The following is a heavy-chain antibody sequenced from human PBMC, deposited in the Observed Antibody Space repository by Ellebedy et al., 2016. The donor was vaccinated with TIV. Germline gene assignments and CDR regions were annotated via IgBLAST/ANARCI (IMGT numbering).Heavy chain of an antibody. Sequence: SETLSLXXTVSGGSIGSYFWSWIRQPPGKGLEWIGYIYYSGSTNYNPSLKSRVTISVDTSKNQFSLKLSSVTAADTAVYYCARWGIWFGDLFGWFDPWGQGTLVTVSS. V-gene: IGHV4-59*01. J-gene: IGHJ5*02. CDR2: IYYSGST. CDR1: GGSIGSYF. D-gene: IGHD3-10*01. CDR3: ARWGIWFGDLFGWFDP.